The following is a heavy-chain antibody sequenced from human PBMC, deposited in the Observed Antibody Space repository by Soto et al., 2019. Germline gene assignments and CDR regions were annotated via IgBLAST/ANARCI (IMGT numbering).Heavy chain of an antibody. V-gene: IGHV3-48*02. J-gene: IGHJ4*02. CDR3: AKVRVASHYDVFTGSFDS. Sequence: GGSLRLSCAASGFTFSTYNMNWVRQAPGKGLEWVSYISSSSSTIYYADSVKGRFTISRDNAKKSLYLQMNSLRDEDTAVYYCAKVRVASHYDVFTGSFDSWGQGTLVTVSS. CDR2: ISSSSSTI. CDR1: GFTFSTYN. D-gene: IGHD3-9*01.